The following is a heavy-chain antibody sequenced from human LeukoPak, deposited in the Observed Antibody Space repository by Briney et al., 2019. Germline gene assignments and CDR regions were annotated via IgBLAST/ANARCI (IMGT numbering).Heavy chain of an antibody. CDR2: ISGSGRTT. Sequence: GGSLRLSCAASGFTFSSYEMNWVRQAPGKGLEWVSYISGSGRTTYYADAVKGRFTISRDNAKNSLFLQMNSLRAEDTAVYYCARALSTAPDYWGQGTLVTVSS. CDR3: ARALSTAPDY. CDR1: GFTFSSYE. V-gene: IGHV3-48*03. J-gene: IGHJ4*02. D-gene: IGHD6-25*01.